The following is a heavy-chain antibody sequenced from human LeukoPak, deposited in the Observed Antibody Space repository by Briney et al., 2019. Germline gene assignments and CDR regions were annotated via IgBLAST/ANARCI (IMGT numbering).Heavy chain of an antibody. J-gene: IGHJ3*02. D-gene: IGHD3-22*01. CDR3: AKRDNNDYYTGLHVFDI. CDR2: ISGSGDTT. Sequence: GGSLRLSCAASGFTFSDYAMTWVRQAPGKGPEWVSRISGSGDTTYYTDSVKGRFTISRDNSKNTVDLQMNTLRAEDTAVYYCAKRDNNDYYTGLHVFDIWGQGTLVTVSS. V-gene: IGHV3-23*01. CDR1: GFTFSDYA.